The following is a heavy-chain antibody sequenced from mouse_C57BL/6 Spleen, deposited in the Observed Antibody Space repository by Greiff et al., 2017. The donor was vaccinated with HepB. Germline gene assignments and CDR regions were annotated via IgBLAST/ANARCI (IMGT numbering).Heavy chain of an antibody. V-gene: IGHV1-18*01. J-gene: IGHJ2*01. Sequence: VQLQQSGPELVKPGASVKIPCKASGYTFTDYNMDWVKQSHGKSLEWIGDINPNNGGTIYNQKFKGKATLTVDKSSSTAYMELRSLTSEDTAVYYCARREVYYDNPFGYWGQGTTLTVSS. CDR3: ARREVYYDNPFGY. D-gene: IGHD2-1*01. CDR2: INPNNGGT. CDR1: GYTFTDYN.